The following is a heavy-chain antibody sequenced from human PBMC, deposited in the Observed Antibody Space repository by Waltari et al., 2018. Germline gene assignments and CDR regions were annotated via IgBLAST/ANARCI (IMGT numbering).Heavy chain of an antibody. J-gene: IGHJ4*02. CDR1: GFTFSSYA. V-gene: IGHV3-23*03. CDR2: IYSGGST. CDR3: TTRAVDIVATDFDY. Sequence: EVQLLESGGGLVQPGGSLRLSCAASGFTFSSYAMSWVRQAPGKGLEWVSVIYSGGSTYYADSVKGRFTISRDNSKNTLYLQMNSLRAEDTAVYYCTTRAVDIVATDFDYWGQGTLVTVSS. D-gene: IGHD5-12*01.